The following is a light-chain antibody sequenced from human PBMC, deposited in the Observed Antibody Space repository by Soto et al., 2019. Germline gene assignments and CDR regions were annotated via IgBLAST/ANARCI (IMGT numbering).Light chain of an antibody. CDR1: TGAVTSGHY. CDR3: LLFYNGVGV. CDR2: DTS. Sequence: QAVVTQESSLTVSAGGTVTLTCGSSTGAVTSGHYPYWFQQEPGQVPRTLIHDTSNKHSWTPARFSGSLLGGKAALTLSGAQPEDEADYYCLLFYNGVGVFGGGTKVTVL. V-gene: IGLV7-46*01. J-gene: IGLJ2*01.